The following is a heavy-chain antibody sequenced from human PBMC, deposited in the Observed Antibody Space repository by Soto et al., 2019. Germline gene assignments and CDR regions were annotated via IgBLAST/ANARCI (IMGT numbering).Heavy chain of an antibody. V-gene: IGHV3-9*01. CDR3: AEHIGLRLDP. CDR1: GFTFDDYA. J-gene: IGHJ5*02. Sequence: PGGSLRLSCAPSGFTFDDYAIHWVRQAPGKGLEWVSGISCNSGRIDYADSVKGRFTISRDIAKKSLYLQMNSLRAEDTALYYCAEHIGLRLDPWGQGPLVTVSS. CDR2: ISCNSGRI.